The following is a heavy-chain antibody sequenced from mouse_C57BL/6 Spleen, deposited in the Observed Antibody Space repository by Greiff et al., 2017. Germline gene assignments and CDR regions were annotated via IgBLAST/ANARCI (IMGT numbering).Heavy chain of an antibody. CDR3: ARVYYSNYNYAMDY. D-gene: IGHD2-5*01. J-gene: IGHJ4*01. Sequence: VQVEASGPELVRPGASVKISCKAPGYTFTSHWMQWVRQRPGQGLEWIGEIFPGSGSTYYNEKFKGKATLTVDTSSSTAYMQLSSLTSEDSAVYFCARVYYSNYNYAMDYWGQGTSVTVSS. CDR1: GYTFTSHW. V-gene: IGHV1-56*01. CDR2: IFPGSGST.